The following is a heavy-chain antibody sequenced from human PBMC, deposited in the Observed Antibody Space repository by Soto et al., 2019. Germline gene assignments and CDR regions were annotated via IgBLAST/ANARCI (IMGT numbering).Heavy chain of an antibody. J-gene: IGHJ3*02. D-gene: IGHD3-22*01. CDR2: IYYSGST. CDR3: ARGGYYDSSGYPDAFDI. Sequence: SETLSLTCTVSGGSISSGGYYWSWIRQHPGKGLEWIGYIYYSGSTYYNPSLKSRVTISVDTSKNQFSLKLSSVTAADTAVYYCARGGYYDSSGYPDAFDIWGQGTMVTVSS. CDR1: GGSISSGGYY. V-gene: IGHV4-31*03.